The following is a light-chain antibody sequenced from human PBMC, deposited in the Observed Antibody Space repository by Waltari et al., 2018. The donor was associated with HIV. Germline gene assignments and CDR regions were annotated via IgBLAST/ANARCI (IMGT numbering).Light chain of an antibody. CDR2: TNN. J-gene: IGLJ2*01. Sequence: QSVLTQPPSASGTPGQRVTISCSGSSSNIVRNYVYWYQQLPGTAPKLLIYTNNQRPSGVPDRFSGSKSGTSASLAISGLRSEDEADYYCAAWDASLSVVFGGGTKLTVL. CDR3: AAWDASLSVV. CDR1: SSNIVRNY. V-gene: IGLV1-47*01.